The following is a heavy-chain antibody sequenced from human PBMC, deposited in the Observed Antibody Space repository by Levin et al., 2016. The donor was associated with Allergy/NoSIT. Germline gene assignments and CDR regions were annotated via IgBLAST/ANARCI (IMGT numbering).Heavy chain of an antibody. Sequence: VRQAPGKALEWLALIYWNDNTGYSPSLKSRLTITKDTSKNQVVLSMTNMDPLDTATYYCAHRPSGYFDYWGQGTLVTVSS. CDR2: IYWNDNT. J-gene: IGHJ4*02. D-gene: IGHD1-26*01. V-gene: IGHV2-5*01. CDR3: AHRPSGYFDY.